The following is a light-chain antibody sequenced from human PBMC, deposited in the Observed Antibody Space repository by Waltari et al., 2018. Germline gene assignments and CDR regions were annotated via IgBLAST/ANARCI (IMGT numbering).Light chain of an antibody. CDR1: QSISRN. J-gene: IGKJ2*01. CDR2: GAS. Sequence: EVLMTHSPATLSVSPGETATLSCRASQSISRNLAWYQQKPGQAPRLLIYGASTRAPGIPDRFSGSGSGTEFTLSISGVQSEDFGVYYCQQYNNWRTFGQGTRLEI. V-gene: IGKV3D-15*01. CDR3: QQYNNWRT.